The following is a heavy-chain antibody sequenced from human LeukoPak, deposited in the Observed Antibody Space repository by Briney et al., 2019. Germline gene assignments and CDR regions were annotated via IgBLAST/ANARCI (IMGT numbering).Heavy chain of an antibody. Sequence: GGSLRLSRAVSGFTFSSYWMSWVRQAPGKGLEWVANIKQDGSEKYYVDSVKGRFSISRDNAKNSLYLQMNSLRTEDTAVYYCVRDWGGGSCYWGQGTLVTVSS. J-gene: IGHJ4*02. CDR1: GFTFSSYW. CDR2: IKQDGSEK. V-gene: IGHV3-7*01. CDR3: VRDWGGGSCY. D-gene: IGHD2-15*01.